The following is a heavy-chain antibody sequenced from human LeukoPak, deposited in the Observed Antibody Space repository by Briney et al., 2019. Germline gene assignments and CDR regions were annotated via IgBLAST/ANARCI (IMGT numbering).Heavy chain of an antibody. CDR2: IYYGGST. D-gene: IGHD2-15*01. Sequence: TSETLSLTCTASGDSMTSSNHYWVWIRQPPGKGLEWIGSIYYGGSTYYNPSLKSRVTISQDTSKNQFSLKVNTVTAADTAVYHCARRSHCTGDSCYPVWGQGTTVTVSS. CDR1: GDSMTSSNHY. CDR3: ARRSHCTGDSCYPV. V-gene: IGHV4-39*01. J-gene: IGHJ6*02.